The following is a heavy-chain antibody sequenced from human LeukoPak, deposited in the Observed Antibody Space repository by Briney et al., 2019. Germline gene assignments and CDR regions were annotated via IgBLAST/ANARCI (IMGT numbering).Heavy chain of an antibody. Sequence: SETLSLTCTVSGGSISSGGYYWSWIRQHPGKGLEWIGYIYYSGSTYYNPSLKSRVTISVDTSKNQFSLKLSSVTAADTAVYYCARGGEYYYDSSGYFCWGQGTLVTVSS. V-gene: IGHV4-31*03. J-gene: IGHJ4*02. CDR3: ARGGEYYYDSSGYFC. D-gene: IGHD3-22*01. CDR1: GGSISSGGYY. CDR2: IYYSGST.